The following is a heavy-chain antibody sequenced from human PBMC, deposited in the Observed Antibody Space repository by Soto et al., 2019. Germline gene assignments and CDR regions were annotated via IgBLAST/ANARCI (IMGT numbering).Heavy chain of an antibody. CDR2: IIPIFGTA. D-gene: IGHD5-18*01. CDR1: GGTFSSYA. J-gene: IGHJ6*02. CDR3: AGGGYSYGHYYYYGMDV. V-gene: IGHV1-69*13. Sequence: SVKVSCKASGGTFSSYAISWVRQAPGQGLEWMGGIIPIFGTANYAQKFQGRVTITADESTSTAYMELSSLRSEDTAVYYCAGGGYSYGHYYYYGMDVWGQGTTVTVS.